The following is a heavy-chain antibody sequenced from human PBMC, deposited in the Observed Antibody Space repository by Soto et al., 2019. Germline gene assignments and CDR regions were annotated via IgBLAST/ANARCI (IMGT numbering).Heavy chain of an antibody. Sequence: ASVKVSCKASGYTFTSYYMHWVRQAPGQGLEWMGIINPSGGSTSYAQKFQGRVTMTRDTSTSTVYMELSSLRSEDTAVYYCARSSLWFGELYSYFDYWGQGTLVTVSS. V-gene: IGHV1-46*01. CDR3: ARSSLWFGELYSYFDY. CDR1: GYTFTSYY. CDR2: INPSGGST. D-gene: IGHD3-10*01. J-gene: IGHJ4*02.